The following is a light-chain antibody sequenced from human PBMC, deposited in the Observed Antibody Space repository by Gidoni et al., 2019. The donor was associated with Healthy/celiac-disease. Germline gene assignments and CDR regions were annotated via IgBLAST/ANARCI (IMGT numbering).Light chain of an antibody. CDR2: AAS. V-gene: IGKV1-39*01. J-gene: IGKJ1*01. CDR3: QQSYSTPPA. CDR1: QSISSY. Sequence: IQLAQSPSSLSASLGDTVTITRRASQSISSYLNWYQQKPGKAPKLLIYAASSLQSGVPSRFSGSGSGTDFTLTISSLQPEDFATYYCQQSYSTPPAFGQGTKVEIK.